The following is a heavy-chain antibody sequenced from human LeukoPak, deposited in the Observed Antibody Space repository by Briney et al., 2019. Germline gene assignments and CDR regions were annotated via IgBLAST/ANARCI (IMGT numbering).Heavy chain of an antibody. Sequence: SETLSLTCTVSGGSISSYYWSCIRQPPGRGLEWIGYIYYSGSTNYNPSLKSRVTISVDTSKNQFSLKLSSVTAADTALYYCARARRIAAADYWGQGTLVTVSS. V-gene: IGHV4-59*01. J-gene: IGHJ4*02. CDR2: IYYSGST. CDR3: ARARRIAAADY. D-gene: IGHD6-13*01. CDR1: GGSISSYY.